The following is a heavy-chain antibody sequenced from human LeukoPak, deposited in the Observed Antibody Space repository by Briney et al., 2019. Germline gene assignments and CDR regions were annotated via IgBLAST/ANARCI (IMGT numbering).Heavy chain of an antibody. Sequence: SETLSLTCTVSGGSISSYYWSWIRQPPGKGLEWIGYIYYSGSTNYNPSLKSRVTISVDTSKNQFSLKLSSVTAADTAVYYCARHPYSSGWDYYFDYWGQGTLVAVSS. V-gene: IGHV4-59*08. CDR3: ARHPYSSGWDYYFDY. J-gene: IGHJ4*02. CDR1: GGSISSYY. D-gene: IGHD6-19*01. CDR2: IYYSGST.